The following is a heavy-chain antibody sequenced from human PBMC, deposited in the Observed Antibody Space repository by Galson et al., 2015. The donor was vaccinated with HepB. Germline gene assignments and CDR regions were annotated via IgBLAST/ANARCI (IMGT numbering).Heavy chain of an antibody. CDR1: GFSFSGSA. Sequence: SLRLSCAASGFSFSGSAMHWVRQASGKGLEWVGRIRSKTNNYATAYAASLKGRFTISRDDSKSTAYLQMNSLKTEDTAVYYCTRPSAQNKDWDYYGMDVWGQGTTVTVSS. CDR3: TRPSAQNKDWDYYGMDV. J-gene: IGHJ6*02. CDR2: IRSKTNNYAT. V-gene: IGHV3-73*01. D-gene: IGHD2/OR15-2a*01.